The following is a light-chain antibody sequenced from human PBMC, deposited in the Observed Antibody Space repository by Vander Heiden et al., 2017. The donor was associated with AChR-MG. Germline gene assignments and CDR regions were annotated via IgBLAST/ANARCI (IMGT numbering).Light chain of an antibody. J-gene: IGKJ2*01. V-gene: IGKV1-39*01. CDR1: QSISSY. CDR3: QQNDSTPLT. Sequence: IPMPPSPSSLSASVGDRVTITCRASQSISSYLNWYQQKPGKAPKLLIYAASSMQSGAPSRFSGSGSGTDFTLTISSLQPEDFATYYCQQNDSTPLTFGQGTKLEIK. CDR2: AAS.